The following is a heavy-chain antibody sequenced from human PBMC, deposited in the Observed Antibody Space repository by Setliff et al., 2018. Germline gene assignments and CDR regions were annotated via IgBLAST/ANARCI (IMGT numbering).Heavy chain of an antibody. J-gene: IGHJ6*03. CDR3: ARRNFYYDSSGFALYYYYMGV. Sequence: ASVKVSCKTSGFRFTSFGFSWVRQAPGQGLEWMGWISPYSGETNYAQKFQDRLTVTADTSSKTTYMELRSLTSDDTAVYFCARRNFYYDSSGFALYYYYMGVWGKGTTVTVSS. V-gene: IGHV1-18*01. CDR2: ISPYSGET. D-gene: IGHD3-22*01. CDR1: GFRFTSFG.